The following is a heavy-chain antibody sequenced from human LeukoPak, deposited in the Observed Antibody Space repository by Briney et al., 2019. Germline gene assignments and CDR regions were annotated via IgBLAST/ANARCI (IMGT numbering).Heavy chain of an antibody. CDR3: ARVGNPLVTVFAWFDP. CDR1: GGSIGSGTYY. J-gene: IGHJ5*02. D-gene: IGHD3-3*01. Sequence: SDTLSLTCTVSGGSIGSGTYYWGWIRQSPGKGLEWIGSIYYSGSTNYNPSLKSRVTISVDTSKNQFSLKLSSVTAADTAVYYCARVGNPLVTVFAWFDPWGQGTLVTVSS. CDR2: IYYSGST. V-gene: IGHV4-39*07.